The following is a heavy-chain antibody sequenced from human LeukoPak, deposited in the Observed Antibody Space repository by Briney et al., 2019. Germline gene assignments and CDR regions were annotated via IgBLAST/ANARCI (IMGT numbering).Heavy chain of an antibody. Sequence: GGSLRLSCAASGFTFSRYSMNWVRQAPGKGLEWVSSISSSSSYIYYADSVKGRFTISRDNAKNSLYLQMNSLRAEDTAVYYCASGGDYFSWFDPWGQGTLVTVSS. CDR3: ASGGDYFSWFDP. D-gene: IGHD3-16*01. V-gene: IGHV3-21*01. CDR1: GFTFSRYS. CDR2: ISSSSSYI. J-gene: IGHJ5*02.